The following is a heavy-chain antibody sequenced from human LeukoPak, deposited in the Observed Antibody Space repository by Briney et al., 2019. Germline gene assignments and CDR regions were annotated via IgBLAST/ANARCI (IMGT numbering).Heavy chain of an antibody. CDR1: GGSISSSSYY. V-gene: IGHV4-39*01. CDR2: IYYSGGT. CDR3: ASRHLDSGSDWGFRGDAFNI. Sequence: SATLSLTCTVSGGSISSSSYYWGWIRQPPGKGLEWFGRIYYSGGTYYNPSLKSRVTISVDTSKNQFSLTLSSVTAADRAVYYCASRHLDSGSDWGFRGDAFNIGGQGTMVTVSS. D-gene: IGHD1-26*01. J-gene: IGHJ3*02.